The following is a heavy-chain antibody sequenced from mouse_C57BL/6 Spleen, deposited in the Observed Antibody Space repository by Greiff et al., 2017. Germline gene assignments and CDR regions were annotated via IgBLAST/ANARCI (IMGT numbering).Heavy chain of an antibody. D-gene: IGHD4-1*01. V-gene: IGHV1-69*01. CDR1: GYTFTSYW. CDR2: IDPSDSYT. Sequence: QVQLQQPGAELVMPGASVKLSCKASGYTFTSYWMHWVKQRPGQGLEWIGEIDPSDSYTNYNQKFKGKSTLTVDKSSSTAYMQLSSLTSEDSAVYYWARSELERGYVDGWGQGTTLTVAS. J-gene: IGHJ2*01. CDR3: ARSELERGYVDG.